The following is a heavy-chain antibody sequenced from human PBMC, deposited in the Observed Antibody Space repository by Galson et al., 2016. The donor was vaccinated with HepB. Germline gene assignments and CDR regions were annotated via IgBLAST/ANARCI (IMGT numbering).Heavy chain of an antibody. D-gene: IGHD3-10*01. CDR3: VSLLAGGSGRGS. J-gene: IGHJ5*02. CDR2: IDYNGNH. V-gene: IGHV4-39*07. CDR1: GGSISSTNYF. Sequence: ETLSLTCTVSGGSISSTNYFWGWIRQPPGKGLEWIGEIDYNGNHHYNPSLKSRIITSVDTARNQFSLKLSSVTAEDTAVYYCVSLLAGGSGRGSWGRGTLVTVSS.